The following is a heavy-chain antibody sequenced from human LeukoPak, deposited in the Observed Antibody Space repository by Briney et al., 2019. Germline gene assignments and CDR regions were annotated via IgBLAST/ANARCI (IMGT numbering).Heavy chain of an antibody. CDR3: AKGSSADY. V-gene: IGHV3-30*18. D-gene: IGHD3-22*01. CDR2: ISYDGSNK. Sequence: GALRLSCAASGFTFSRYGMHWVRQAPVKGLEWVAVISYDGSNKYYADSVKGRFTISRDNSKNTLYLQMNSLRAEDTAVYYCAKGSSADYWGQGTLVTVSS. J-gene: IGHJ4*02. CDR1: GFTFSRYG.